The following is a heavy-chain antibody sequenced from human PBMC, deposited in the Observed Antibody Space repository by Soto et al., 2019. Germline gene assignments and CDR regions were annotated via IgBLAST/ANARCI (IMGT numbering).Heavy chain of an antibody. V-gene: IGHV3-74*01. Sequence: EVQLVESGGDLVQPGGFLRLSCATSGFTFSRYWMHGVRQVPGKGLVWVSRINSDGSSISYSDSVKGRFTISRDNAKNTLYLQMNSRRVEDTAVYYWARLPVDTITSLDYWGQGNLVTVSS. D-gene: IGHD3-3*01. CDR2: INSDGSSI. CDR1: GFTFSRYW. J-gene: IGHJ4*02. CDR3: ARLPVDTITSLDY.